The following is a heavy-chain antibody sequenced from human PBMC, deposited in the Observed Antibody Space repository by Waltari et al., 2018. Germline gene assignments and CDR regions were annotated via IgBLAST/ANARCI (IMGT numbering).Heavy chain of an antibody. D-gene: IGHD6-13*01. V-gene: IGHV3-7*01. CDR2: IKQDGSEK. CDR1: GFTLSSYW. Sequence: EGQLVESGGGLVQPGGSLRLSCEASGFTLSSYWMSWVRQAPGKGLEWVANIKQDGSEKYYVDSLKGRFTISRDNAKNSLYLQMNSLRAEETAVYYWARAIGAAAGYWGQGTQVTVSS. CDR3: ARAIGAAAGY. J-gene: IGHJ4*02.